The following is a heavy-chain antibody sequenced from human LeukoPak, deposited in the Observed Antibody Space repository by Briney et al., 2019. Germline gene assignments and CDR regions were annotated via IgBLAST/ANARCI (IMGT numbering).Heavy chain of an antibody. J-gene: IGHJ3*02. CDR3: ARDWGYCSSTSCLHAFDI. CDR2: INPSGGST. Sequence: ASVKVSCKASGYTFTSYYMHWVRQAPGQGLEWMGIINPSGGSTSYAQKFQGRVTMTRDTSISTAYMELSRLRSDDTAVYYCARDWGYCSSTSCLHAFDIWGQGTMVTVSS. V-gene: IGHV1-46*01. CDR1: GYTFTSYY. D-gene: IGHD2-2*01.